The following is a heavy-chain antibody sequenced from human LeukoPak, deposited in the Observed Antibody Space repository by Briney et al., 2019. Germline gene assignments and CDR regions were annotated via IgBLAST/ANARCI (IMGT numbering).Heavy chain of an antibody. CDR3: AITMVRGVYYYYYMDV. CDR1: GGTFSSYA. Sequence: SVKVSCKASGGTFSSYAISWVRQAPGQGLEWMGGIIPIFGTANYAQKFQGRVTITTDESTSTAYMELSSLRSEDTAVYYCAITMVRGVYYYYYMDVWGKGTTVTVSS. CDR2: IIPIFGTA. V-gene: IGHV1-69*05. D-gene: IGHD3-10*01. J-gene: IGHJ6*03.